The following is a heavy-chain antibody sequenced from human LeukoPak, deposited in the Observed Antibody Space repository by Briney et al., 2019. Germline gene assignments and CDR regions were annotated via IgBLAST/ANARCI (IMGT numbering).Heavy chain of an antibody. V-gene: IGHV3-21*01. Sequence: GRSLRLSCAASGFTFSSYGMHWVRQAPGKGLEWVSSISSSSSYIYYADSVKGRFTISRDNAKNSLYLQTNSLRAEDTAVYYCAREGYSYGSDYFDYWGQGTLVTVSS. CDR1: GFTFSSYG. J-gene: IGHJ4*02. CDR3: AREGYSYGSDYFDY. CDR2: ISSSSSYI. D-gene: IGHD5-18*01.